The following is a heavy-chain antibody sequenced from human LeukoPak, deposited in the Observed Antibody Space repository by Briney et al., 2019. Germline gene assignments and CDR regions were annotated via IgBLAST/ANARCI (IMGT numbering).Heavy chain of an antibody. CDR3: AKGSGSYYKYFDY. Sequence: GGSLRLSCAASGFTFDDYAMHWVRQAPGKGLEWVSLISWDGGSTYYADSVKGRFTISRDNSKNSLYLQMNSLRAEDTALYYCAKGSGSYYKYFDYWGQGTLVTVSS. J-gene: IGHJ4*02. CDR1: GFTFDDYA. V-gene: IGHV3-43D*03. CDR2: ISWDGGST. D-gene: IGHD1-26*01.